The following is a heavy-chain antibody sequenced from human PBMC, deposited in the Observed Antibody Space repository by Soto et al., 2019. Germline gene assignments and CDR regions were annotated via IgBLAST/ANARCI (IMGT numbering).Heavy chain of an antibody. J-gene: IGHJ6*02. CDR3: AREIRSGSSGTRYYYYGMDV. CDR1: GYTFTGYY. D-gene: IGHD6-13*01. V-gene: IGHV1-2*04. CDR2: INPNSGGT. Sequence: ASVKVSWKASGYTFTGYYMHWVRQAPGQGLEWMGWINPNSGGTNYAQKFQGWVTMTRDTSISTAYMELSRLRSDDTAVYYCAREIRSGSSGTRYYYYGMDVWGQGTTVTVSS.